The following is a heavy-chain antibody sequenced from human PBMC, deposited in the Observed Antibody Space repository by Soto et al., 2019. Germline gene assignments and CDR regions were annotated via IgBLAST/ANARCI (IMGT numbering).Heavy chain of an antibody. CDR1: GFTFSSYA. V-gene: IGHV3-30-3*01. J-gene: IGHJ4*02. Sequence: GGSLRLSCAASGFTFSSYAMHWVRQAPGKGLEWVAVISYDGSNKYYADSVKGRFTISRDNSKNTLYLQMNSLRAEDTAVYYCARDLGAQQQLVPPTLGYWGQGTLVTVSS. CDR3: ARDLGAQQQLVPPTLGY. D-gene: IGHD6-13*01. CDR2: ISYDGSNK.